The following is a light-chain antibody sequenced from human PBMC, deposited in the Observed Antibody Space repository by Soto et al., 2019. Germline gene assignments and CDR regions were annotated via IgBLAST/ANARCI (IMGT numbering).Light chain of an antibody. CDR3: QQRSNWLT. CDR1: QSVGSY. J-gene: IGKJ4*01. V-gene: IGKV3-11*01. Sequence: TQSPSSLSSSLVGRDTNTCQASQSVGSYLAWYQHKPGQAPRLLIYDAYNRVSGIPARFSGSGSGTDFTLTISSLEPEDVGVYYCQQRSNWLTFGGGTKVDIK. CDR2: DAY.